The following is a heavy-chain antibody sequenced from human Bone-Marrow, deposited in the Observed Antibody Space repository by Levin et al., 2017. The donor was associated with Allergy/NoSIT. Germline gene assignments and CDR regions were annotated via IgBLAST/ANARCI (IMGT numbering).Heavy chain of an antibody. CDR3: ARDESSGWNNNWFDP. CDR2: IYSGGTT. D-gene: IGHD6-19*01. CDR1: GGSVRSYF. V-gene: IGHV4-4*07. J-gene: IGHJ5*02. Sequence: PSETLSLTCSVSGGSVRSYFWSWIRQPAGKGLEWIGRIYSGGTTNYNPSLKSRATMSVDTPKNQFSLELSSVTAADTAVYYCARDESSGWNNNWFDPWGQGTLVTVSS.